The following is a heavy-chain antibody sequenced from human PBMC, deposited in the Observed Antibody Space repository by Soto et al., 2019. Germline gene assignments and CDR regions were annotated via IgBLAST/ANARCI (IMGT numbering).Heavy chain of an antibody. CDR1: GGFDLGAGCF. CDR3: ARVSSRQQFALDH. J-gene: IGHJ4*02. D-gene: IGHD6-13*01. Sequence: PSRTVRLTFAVGGGFDLGAGCFRNGIGQHPGTGLEPIRYIYYSGSTYYNPSLKSRVTISLDTSKNHFSLKLSSATAADTAVYHPARVSSRQQFALDHWRQGPLLTVSS. CDR2: IYYSGST. V-gene: IGHV4-31*02.